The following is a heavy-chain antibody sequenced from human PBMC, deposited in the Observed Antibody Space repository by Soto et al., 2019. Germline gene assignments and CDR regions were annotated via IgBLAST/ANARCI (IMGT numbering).Heavy chain of an antibody. Sequence: QVQLQESGPGLVKPSQTLSLTCTVSGGSISSGGYYWSWIRQHPGKGLEWIGYIYYSGSTYYNPSLKSRVTKSVDTSKNQFSLKLSSVTAADTAVYYCARVVKLESRTLTNWFDPWGQGTLVTVSS. D-gene: IGHD3-22*01. V-gene: IGHV4-31*03. CDR1: GGSISSGGYY. J-gene: IGHJ5*02. CDR3: ARVVKLESRTLTNWFDP. CDR2: IYYSGST.